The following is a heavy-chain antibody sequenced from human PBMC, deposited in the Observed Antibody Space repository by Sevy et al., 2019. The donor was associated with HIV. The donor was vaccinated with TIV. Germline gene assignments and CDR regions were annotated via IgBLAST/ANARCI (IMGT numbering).Heavy chain of an antibody. D-gene: IGHD3-3*01. CDR3: AREGGLRFLERLTRYYYYMDV. CDR2: IYTSGST. Sequence: SETLSLTCTVSGGSISSYYWSWIRQPAGKGLEWIGRIYTSGSTNYNPALKSRVTMSVDTSKNQFSLKLSSVTAADTAVYYCAREGGLRFLERLTRYYYYMDVWGKGTTVTVSS. J-gene: IGHJ6*03. V-gene: IGHV4-4*07. CDR1: GGSISSYY.